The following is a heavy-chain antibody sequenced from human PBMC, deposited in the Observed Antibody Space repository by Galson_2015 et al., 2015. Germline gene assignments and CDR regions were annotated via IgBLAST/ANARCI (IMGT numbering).Heavy chain of an antibody. D-gene: IGHD3-10*01. CDR1: GFTFSSYA. J-gene: IGHJ6*02. CDR3: ARADGSGSYYAGGMDV. CDR2: ISYDGSNK. Sequence: SLRLSCAASGFTFSSYAMHWVRQAPGKGLEWVAVISYDGSNKYYADSVKGRFTISRDNSKNTLYLQINSLRAEDTAVYYCARADGSGSYYAGGMDVWGQGTTVTVSS. V-gene: IGHV3-30-3*01.